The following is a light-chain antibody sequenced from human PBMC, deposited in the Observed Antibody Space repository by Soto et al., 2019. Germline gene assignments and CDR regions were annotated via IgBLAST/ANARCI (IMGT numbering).Light chain of an antibody. Sequence: EVVLTQSPGTLSLSPGERATLSCRASQSVNSNYLTWYQQKPGLTPRLLIYGASSRATGIPDRFSGSGSGPDFTLTISSLQPEDFATYYCQQSYSSPPTFGQGTKVDI. J-gene: IGKJ1*01. CDR1: QSVNSNY. CDR2: GAS. CDR3: QQSYSSPPT. V-gene: IGKV3-20*01.